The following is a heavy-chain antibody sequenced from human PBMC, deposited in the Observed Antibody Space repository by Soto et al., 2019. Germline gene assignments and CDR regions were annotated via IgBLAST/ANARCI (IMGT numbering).Heavy chain of an antibody. J-gene: IGHJ5*02. V-gene: IGHV1-24*01. Sequence: QVQLVQSGAEVKKPGASVKVSCKVSGYTLTELSMHWVRQAPGKGLEWMGGFDPEDGETIYAQKFQGRVTMTEDTSTDTAYMELSSLRSEDTAMYYCATGPIGRTMVRGKGWFDPWGQGTLVTVSS. CDR1: GYTLTELS. CDR3: ATGPIGRTMVRGKGWFDP. D-gene: IGHD3-10*01. CDR2: FDPEDGET.